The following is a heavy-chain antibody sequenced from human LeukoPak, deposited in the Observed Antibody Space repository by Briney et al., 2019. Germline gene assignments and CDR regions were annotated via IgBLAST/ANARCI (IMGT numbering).Heavy chain of an antibody. D-gene: IGHD5-18*01. CDR2: ISYDGSNK. Sequence: QPGRSLRLSCAASGFTFSSYGMHWVRQAPGKGLEWVAVISYDGSNKYYADSVKGRFTISRDNSKNTLYLQMNSLRAEDTAVYYCATPVLWSSFDYWGQGTLVTVSS. CDR3: ATPVLWSSFDY. J-gene: IGHJ4*02. CDR1: GFTFSSYG. V-gene: IGHV3-30*03.